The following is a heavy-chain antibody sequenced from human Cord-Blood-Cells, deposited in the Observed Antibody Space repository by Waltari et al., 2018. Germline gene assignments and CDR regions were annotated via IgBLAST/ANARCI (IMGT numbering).Heavy chain of an antibody. CDR3: AKELAGAFDI. Sequence: EVQLVESGGGLVQPGRSLRLSCAASGFTFVDYAMHWVRQAPGKGLEWVSGISWNSGSIGYADSVKGRFTISRDNAKNSLYLQMNSLRAEDMALYYCAKELAGAFDIWGQGTMVTVSS. J-gene: IGHJ3*02. CDR1: GFTFVDYA. D-gene: IGHD2-15*01. CDR2: ISWNSGSI. V-gene: IGHV3-9*03.